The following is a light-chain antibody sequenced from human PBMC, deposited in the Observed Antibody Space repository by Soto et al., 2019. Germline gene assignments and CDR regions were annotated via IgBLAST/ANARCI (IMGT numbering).Light chain of an antibody. CDR1: QIISTY. CDR3: QQTYSAPPT. Sequence: DIQMTQSPSSLSASVGDRVTITCLASQIISTYLNWYQQRAGLAPRLLIYAASSLQSGVPPRFSGSGSGTDCTLTISSLQPEDFATCFCQQTYSAPPTFGQGTKVDIK. V-gene: IGKV1-39*01. J-gene: IGKJ1*01. CDR2: AAS.